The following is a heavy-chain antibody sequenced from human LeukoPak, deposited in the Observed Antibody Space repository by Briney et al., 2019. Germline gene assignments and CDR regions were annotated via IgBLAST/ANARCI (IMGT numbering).Heavy chain of an antibody. J-gene: IGHJ4*02. Sequence: GGSLRLSCAASAFSLNAYNMDWVRQAPGKGLEWVSSISYTGTYIYYADSVKGRFTISRDNAQNSLYLQMNSLRAEDTAIYYCVRDRGTYRPIDYWGQGTLVTVSS. CDR3: VRDRGTYRPIDY. CDR1: AFSLNAYN. D-gene: IGHD1-26*01. V-gene: IGHV3-21*04. CDR2: ISYTGTYI.